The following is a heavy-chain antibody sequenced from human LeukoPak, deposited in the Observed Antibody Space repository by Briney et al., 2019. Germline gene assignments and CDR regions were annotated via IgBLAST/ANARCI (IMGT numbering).Heavy chain of an antibody. CDR2: INPNSGGT. CDR3: ARDSASWCWDFDY. J-gene: IGHJ4*02. Sequence: ASVKVSCKASGYTFTGCYMHWVRQAPGQGLEWMGWINPNSGGTNYAQKFQGRVTMTRDTSISTAYMELSRLRSDDTAVYYCARDSASWCWDFDYWGQGTLVTVSS. V-gene: IGHV1-2*02. D-gene: IGHD4/OR15-4a*01. CDR1: GYTFTGCY.